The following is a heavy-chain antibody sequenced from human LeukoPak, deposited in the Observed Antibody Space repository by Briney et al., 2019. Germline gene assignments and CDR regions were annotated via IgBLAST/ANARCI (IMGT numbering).Heavy chain of an antibody. CDR1: GGSISSYY. D-gene: IGHD2-15*01. CDR2: IYYSEST. V-gene: IGHV4-59*01. J-gene: IGHJ3*02. Sequence: SETLSLTCTVSGGSISSYYWSWIRQPPGKGLEWIGYIYYSESTNYNPSLKSRVTISVDTSKNQFSLKLSSVTAADTAVYYCARVWEYCSGGSCYSKGPFDIWGQGTMVTVSS. CDR3: ARVWEYCSGGSCYSKGPFDI.